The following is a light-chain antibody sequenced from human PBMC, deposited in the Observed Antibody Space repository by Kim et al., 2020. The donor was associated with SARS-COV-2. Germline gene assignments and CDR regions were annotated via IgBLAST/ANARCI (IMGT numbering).Light chain of an antibody. CDR3: SSYVGGLTFYCV. Sequence: QSALTQPPSVSGSRGQSVTITCTGTNDDVGGYKYVAWYQQRPDNALKVIIYDVDKRPSGVPGRFSGSKFGNTASLTISGLQDEDEGDYYCSSYVGGLTFYCVSGIGTKVTVL. CDR2: DVD. J-gene: IGLJ1*01. V-gene: IGLV2-11*01. CDR1: NDDVGGYKY.